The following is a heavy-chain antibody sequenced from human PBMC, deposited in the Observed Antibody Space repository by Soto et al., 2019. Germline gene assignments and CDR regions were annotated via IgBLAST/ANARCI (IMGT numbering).Heavy chain of an antibody. CDR3: AKDRGGCSSTSCPPRLFDY. Sequence: GGSLRLSCAASGFTFSSYGMSWVRQAPGKGLEWVSVISGSGGTTYYADSVKGRFTISRDNSRNALYLQMNSLRAEDTAVYYCAKDRGGCSSTSCPPRLFDYWGQGTLVTVSS. CDR2: ISGSGGTT. D-gene: IGHD2-2*01. CDR1: GFTFSSYG. V-gene: IGHV3-23*01. J-gene: IGHJ4*02.